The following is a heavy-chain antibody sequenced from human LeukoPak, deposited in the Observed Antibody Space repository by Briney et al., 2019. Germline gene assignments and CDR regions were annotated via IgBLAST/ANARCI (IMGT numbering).Heavy chain of an antibody. CDR3: TRGSSGRRDN. Sequence: ASVKVSCKASGYTFTSCDIHWVRQATGQGLEWMGWMNPNSGNTGYGQSFQGRITMTRGISIGTAYMELSNLTSEDTAIYYCTRGSSGRRDNWGQGTLVTVSA. D-gene: IGHD6-19*01. CDR2: MNPNSGNT. CDR1: GYTFTSCD. J-gene: IGHJ4*02. V-gene: IGHV1-8*01.